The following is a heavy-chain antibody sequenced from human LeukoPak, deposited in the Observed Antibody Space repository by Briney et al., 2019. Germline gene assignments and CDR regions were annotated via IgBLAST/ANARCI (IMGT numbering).Heavy chain of an antibody. CDR2: ISSSSSYI. CDR3: ARERLTGDRFPDAFDI. J-gene: IGHJ3*02. CDR1: GFTFSSYS. V-gene: IGHV3-21*01. D-gene: IGHD7-27*01. Sequence: GGSLRLSCAASGFTFSSYSMNWVRQAPGKGLEWVSSISSSSSYIYYADSVKGRFTISRDNSKNTLYLQMNSLRAEDTAVYYCARERLTGDRFPDAFDIWGQGTMVTVSS.